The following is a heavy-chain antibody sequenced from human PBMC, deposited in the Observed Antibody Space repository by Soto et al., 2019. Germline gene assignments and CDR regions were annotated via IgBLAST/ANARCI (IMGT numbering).Heavy chain of an antibody. V-gene: IGHV1-18*01. CDR2: ISGYNGDT. Sequence: QGQLVQSGAEVKKPGASVKVSCKASGYTFTRYGISWVRQAPGQGLEWMGWISGYNGDTKYAQKFQGRVTMTVETSTTTAYMELRSLTSDDTAVYYCAKNGQPPYYYYGMDVWGQGTTVGVSS. CDR3: AKNGQPPYYYYGMDV. J-gene: IGHJ6*02. CDR1: GYTFTRYG. D-gene: IGHD2-8*01.